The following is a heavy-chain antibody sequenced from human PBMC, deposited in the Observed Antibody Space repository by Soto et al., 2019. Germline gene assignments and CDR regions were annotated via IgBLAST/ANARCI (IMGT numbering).Heavy chain of an antibody. CDR1: GFTFSAFW. CDR3: ARDLSPPSEFFYDAFDV. Sequence: EVQLVESGGGLVQPGESLRLSCAASGFTFSAFWMTWLRQAPGKGLEWVANIKRDGTVTHYGDSVEGRCTLSRDNAQNSSFVQLNSLRPDHTAMYYCARDLSPPSEFFYDAFDVWGQGTVVTVSS. J-gene: IGHJ3*01. V-gene: IGHV3-7*04. CDR2: IKRDGTVT.